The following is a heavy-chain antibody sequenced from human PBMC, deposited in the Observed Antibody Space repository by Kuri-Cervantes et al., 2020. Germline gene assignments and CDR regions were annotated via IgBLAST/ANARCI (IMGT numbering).Heavy chain of an antibody. J-gene: IGHJ4*02. CDR1: GGSISSSSYY. D-gene: IGHD6-25*01. Sequence: SETLSLTCTVSGGSISSSSYYWGWIRQPPGKGLEWIGSIYYTGRTYYKPSLKSRVPISIDTSKNLFSLRLNSVTAADTAVYYCARSDSSGWYFDYWGQGNLVTVSS. V-gene: IGHV4-39*07. CDR2: IYYTGRT. CDR3: ARSDSSGWYFDY.